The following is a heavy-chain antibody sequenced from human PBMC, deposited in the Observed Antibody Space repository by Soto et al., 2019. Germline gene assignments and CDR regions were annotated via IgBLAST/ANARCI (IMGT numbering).Heavy chain of an antibody. V-gene: IGHV3-30-3*01. CDR1: GFIFSSYA. J-gene: IGHJ6*02. Sequence: QAQLVESGGGVVQPGRSLRLSCAASGFIFSSYAMYWVRQAPGKGLERVAVISYDGNNKYYADSVKGRCTISRDHSRNTLYLQMTSLRAEDSAVYYCARAGCDGGSCYTLVGLRYGMDVWGQGTTVTVSS. CDR2: ISYDGNNK. D-gene: IGHD2-15*01. CDR3: ARAGCDGGSCYTLVGLRYGMDV.